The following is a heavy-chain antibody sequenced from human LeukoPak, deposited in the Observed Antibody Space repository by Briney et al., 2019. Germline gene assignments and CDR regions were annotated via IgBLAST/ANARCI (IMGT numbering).Heavy chain of an antibody. CDR2: ISGSGGST. J-gene: IGHJ3*02. V-gene: IGHV3-23*01. D-gene: IGHD2-8*01. Sequence: GGSLRLSCAASGFTFSSYGMSWVRQAPGKGLEWVSAISGSGGSTYHADSVKGRFTISRDNSKNTLYLQMNSLRAEDTAVYYCAKDKWLISGLAFDIWGQGTMVTVSS. CDR3: AKDKWLISGLAFDI. CDR1: GFTFSSYG.